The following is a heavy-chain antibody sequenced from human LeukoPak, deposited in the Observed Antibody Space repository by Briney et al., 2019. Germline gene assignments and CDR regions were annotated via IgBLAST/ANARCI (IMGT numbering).Heavy chain of an antibody. Sequence: PGGSLRLSCAASGFSVSSNYMSWVRQAPGKGLEWVSVIYSSGSTYYADSVKGRFTISRDNSKNTVYLQMNNVRAEDTAVYYCARDPYYYDSSGYYGEGFDYWGQGTLVTVSS. D-gene: IGHD3-22*01. J-gene: IGHJ4*02. CDR1: GFSVSSNY. CDR3: ARDPYYYDSSGYYGEGFDY. CDR2: IYSSGST. V-gene: IGHV3-66*01.